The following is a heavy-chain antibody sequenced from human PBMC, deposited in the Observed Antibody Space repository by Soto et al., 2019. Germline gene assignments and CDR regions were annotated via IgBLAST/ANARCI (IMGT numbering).Heavy chain of an antibody. CDR1: GFTFGTYG. Sequence: EVHLLESGGGLIQPGGSLRLSCGAAGFTFGTYGMGWVRQARGKWLEWVSTITGGNTYYAASVKGRFTMTRENSKNTLYLQMSSLRAEDTALYYCAKEKERGGYDSDFGAWGQGTLVTVSS. V-gene: IGHV3-23*01. CDR3: AKEKERGGYDSDFGA. J-gene: IGHJ4*02. CDR2: ITGGNT. D-gene: IGHD3-3*01.